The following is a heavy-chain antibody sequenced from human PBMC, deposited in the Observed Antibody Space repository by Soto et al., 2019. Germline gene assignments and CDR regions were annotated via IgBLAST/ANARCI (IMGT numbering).Heavy chain of an antibody. Sequence: PGGSLRLSCAASGFTFSSYWMHWVRQAPGKGLVWVSRINSDGSSHIHYADSVKGRFTISRDNAKNSLYLQMNSLRAEDTAVYYCSSDPAADGYYGMDFWGQGTTVPVSS. V-gene: IGHV3-74*01. CDR2: INSDGSSHI. D-gene: IGHD2-2*01. J-gene: IGHJ6*02. CDR3: SSDPAADGYYGMDF. CDR1: GFTFSSYW.